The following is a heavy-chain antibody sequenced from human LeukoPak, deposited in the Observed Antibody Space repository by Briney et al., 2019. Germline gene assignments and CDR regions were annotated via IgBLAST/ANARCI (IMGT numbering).Heavy chain of an antibody. J-gene: IGHJ4*02. V-gene: IGHV3-23*01. CDR2: ISGGGGST. CDR3: AKTRDWYLDY. CDR1: GFTFSDYA. Sequence: GGSLRLSCAVSGFTFSDYAVTWVRQAPGKGLEWVSTISGGGGSTYYADSVKGRFTISKDNPKNTLHLQMNSLRAEDTAVYYCAKTRDWYLDYWGQGTLVTVSS. D-gene: IGHD2-21*02.